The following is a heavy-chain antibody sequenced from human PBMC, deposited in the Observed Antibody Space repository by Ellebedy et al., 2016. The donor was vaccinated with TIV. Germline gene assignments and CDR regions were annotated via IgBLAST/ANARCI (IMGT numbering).Heavy chain of an antibody. V-gene: IGHV3-23*01. CDR3: AKGTSSGFNYDRVGFEY. CDR1: GFTFSSFA. CDR2: ISGGGDST. J-gene: IGHJ4*02. D-gene: IGHD3-22*01. Sequence: GGSLRLSCAASGFTFSSFAMHWVRQAPGKGLEWLSVISGGGDSTYHAGSVKGRSTITRDNSKNTLYLQMDRLRAEDTAVYYCAKGTSSGFNYDRVGFEYWGQGALGTVSS.